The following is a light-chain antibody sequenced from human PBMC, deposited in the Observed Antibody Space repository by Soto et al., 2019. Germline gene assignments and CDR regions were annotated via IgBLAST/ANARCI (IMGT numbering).Light chain of an antibody. V-gene: IGKV3-20*01. Sequence: EIVLTQSPGTLSLSPGKRATLSCRASQSISSSYLAWYQQKPGQAPRLLIYAASSRATGIPDRFSGSGSGTDFTLTISRLEPEDLAVYYCQQYGSSSDTFGQGTQLEIK. CDR3: QQYGSSSDT. CDR2: AAS. J-gene: IGKJ2*01. CDR1: QSISSSY.